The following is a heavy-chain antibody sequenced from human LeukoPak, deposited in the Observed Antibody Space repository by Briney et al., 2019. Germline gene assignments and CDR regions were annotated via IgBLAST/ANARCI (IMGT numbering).Heavy chain of an antibody. D-gene: IGHD2-2*01. V-gene: IGHV3-21*01. CDR3: ARALYCSSTSCLNDY. J-gene: IGHJ4*02. CDR1: GFTFSSYS. Sequence: GGFLRLSCAASGFTFSSYSMNWVRQAPGKGLEWVSSISSSSSYIYYADSVKGRFTISRDNAKNSLYLQMNSLRAEDTAVYYCARALYCSSTSCLNDYWGQGTLDTVSS. CDR2: ISSSSSYI.